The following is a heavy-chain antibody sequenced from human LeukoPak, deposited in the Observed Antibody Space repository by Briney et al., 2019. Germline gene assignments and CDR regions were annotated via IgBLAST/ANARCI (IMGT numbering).Heavy chain of an antibody. CDR1: GGTFSSYA. D-gene: IGHD2-2*02. CDR2: IIPILGIA. V-gene: IGHV1-69*04. J-gene: IGHJ5*02. CDR3: ARDRYCSSTSRYSWFDP. Sequence: ASVKVSCKASGGTFSSYAISWVRQAPGQGLEWMGRIIPILGIANYAQKFQGRVTITADKSTSTAYMELSSLRSEDTAVYYCARDRYCSSTSRYSWFDPWGQGTLVTVSS.